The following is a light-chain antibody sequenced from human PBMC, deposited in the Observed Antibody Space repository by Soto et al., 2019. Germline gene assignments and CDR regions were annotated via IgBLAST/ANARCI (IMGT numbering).Light chain of an antibody. V-gene: IGKV3-20*01. CDR1: QRVGSTY. CDR2: GAS. CDR3: QSFGSR. J-gene: IGKJ1*01. Sequence: EIVLTQSPGTLSLSPGDRATLSCRASQRVGSTYLAWYQQIPGQAPRLLIYGASNRATGIPDRFSGSGSGTDFTLTISRLEPEDFAVYYGQSFGSRFGQGTKVEI.